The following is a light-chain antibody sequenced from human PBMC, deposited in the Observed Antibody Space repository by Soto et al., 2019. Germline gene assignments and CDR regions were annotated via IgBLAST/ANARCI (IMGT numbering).Light chain of an antibody. CDR1: QSVYSSY. Sequence: EIVLTQSPGTLSLSPGERATLSCRASQSVYSSYLAWYQQKPGQAPRLLIYGASSRATGIPDRFSGSGSGTDFTLIISRLEPDDFAVYYCQQYGTSHSTFGQGTKVDIK. CDR2: GAS. J-gene: IGKJ1*01. CDR3: QQYGTSHST. V-gene: IGKV3-20*01.